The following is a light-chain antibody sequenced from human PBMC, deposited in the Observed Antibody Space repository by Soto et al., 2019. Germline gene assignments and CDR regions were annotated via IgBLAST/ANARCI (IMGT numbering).Light chain of an antibody. CDR1: SNDVGGYNY. CDR3: TSYAGTNSYV. V-gene: IGLV2-11*01. Sequence: QSALTQPHSVSGAPGQSVTISCTGTSNDVGGYNYVSWYQHYPDKAPKLMIYDVSKRPSRVPDRFSGSKSGNTASLTIAGLQAEDEADYYCTSYAGTNSYVFGTGTKLTVL. CDR2: DVS. J-gene: IGLJ1*01.